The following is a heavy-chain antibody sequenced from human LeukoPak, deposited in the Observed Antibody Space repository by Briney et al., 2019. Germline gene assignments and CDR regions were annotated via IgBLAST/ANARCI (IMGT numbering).Heavy chain of an antibody. Sequence: SVTVSCKASGGTFSSYAISWVRQAPGQGLEWMGGIIPIFGTANYAQKFQGRVTITADESTSAAYMELSSLRSEDTAVYYCARDRDYYYGSGSYYYGYYGMDVWRQGTTVSVSS. J-gene: IGHJ6*01. CDR1: GGTFSSYA. CDR3: ARDRDYYYGSGSYYYGYYGMDV. V-gene: IGHV1-69*13. CDR2: IIPIFGTA. D-gene: IGHD3-10*01.